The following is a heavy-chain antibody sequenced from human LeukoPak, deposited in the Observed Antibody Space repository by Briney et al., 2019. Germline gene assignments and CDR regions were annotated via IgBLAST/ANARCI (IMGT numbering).Heavy chain of an antibody. D-gene: IGHD3-22*01. CDR2: ITCYNGDT. Sequence: ASVKVSCKASGYTFSHHGISWVRQAPGQGLGWMGWITCYNGDTMYAHNAQGRVTMTTDTSTKTAYMELRSLRSDDTAMYYCARDPSNSSGYHAHFDSWGQGTLVTVSS. V-gene: IGHV1-18*01. CDR1: GYTFSHHG. J-gene: IGHJ4*02. CDR3: ARDPSNSSGYHAHFDS.